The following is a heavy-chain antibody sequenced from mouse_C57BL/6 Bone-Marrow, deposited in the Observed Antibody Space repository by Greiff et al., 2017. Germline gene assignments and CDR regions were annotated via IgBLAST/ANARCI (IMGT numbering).Heavy chain of an antibody. CDR2: IDPEDGET. V-gene: IGHV14-2*01. J-gene: IGHJ2*01. Sequence: EMKLQQSGAELVKPGASVKLSCTASGFNIKDYYIHWVKQRTEQGLEWIGRIDPEDGETKYAPKFQDKATITADTSSNTAYLQLSSLTSEDTAVYYCTRSLIYYGTNYWGQGTTLTVSS. D-gene: IGHD1-1*01. CDR3: TRSLIYYGTNY. CDR1: GFNIKDYY.